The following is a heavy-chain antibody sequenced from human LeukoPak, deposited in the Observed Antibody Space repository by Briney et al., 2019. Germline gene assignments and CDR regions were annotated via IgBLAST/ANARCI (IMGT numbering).Heavy chain of an antibody. D-gene: IGHD6-19*01. J-gene: IGHJ4*02. CDR3: ARVVSSGWYYFDY. CDR2: INPNSGGT. Sequence: ASVKVSCKASGYTFTCYYMHWVRQAPGQGLEWMGRINPNSGGTNYAQKFQGRVTMTRDTSISTAYMELSRLRSDDTAVYYCARVVSSGWYYFDYWGQGTLVTVSS. CDR1: GYTFTCYY. V-gene: IGHV1-2*06.